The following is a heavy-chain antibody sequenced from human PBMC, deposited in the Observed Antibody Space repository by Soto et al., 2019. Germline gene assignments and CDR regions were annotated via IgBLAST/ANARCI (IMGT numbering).Heavy chain of an antibody. CDR2: MSGSGNI. CDR3: VKRSSSGWDFDF. Sequence: DVQLLESGGALVQPGGSLRLSCAASGFTVSNYAMSWVREAPGKGLEWVSTMSGSGNIYYADFVEGRFTISRDVSKNTLYLQINSLRAEDTAVYFCVKRSSSGWDFDFWGQGTLVTVSS. CDR1: GFTVSNYA. V-gene: IGHV3-23*01. D-gene: IGHD6-19*01. J-gene: IGHJ4*02.